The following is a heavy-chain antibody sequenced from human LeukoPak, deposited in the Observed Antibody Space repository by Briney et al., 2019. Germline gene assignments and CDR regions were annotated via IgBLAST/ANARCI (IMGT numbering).Heavy chain of an antibody. Sequence: GASVTVSCKASGYTFTSYGISWVRQAPGQGLEWMGWISAYNGNTNYAQKLQGRVTMTTDTSTSTAYMELRSLRSDDTAVYYCARRSYYYDSSGYYSSWFDPWGQGTLVTVSS. CDR2: ISAYNGNT. CDR3: ARRSYYYDSSGYYSSWFDP. V-gene: IGHV1-18*01. D-gene: IGHD3-22*01. J-gene: IGHJ5*02. CDR1: GYTFTSYG.